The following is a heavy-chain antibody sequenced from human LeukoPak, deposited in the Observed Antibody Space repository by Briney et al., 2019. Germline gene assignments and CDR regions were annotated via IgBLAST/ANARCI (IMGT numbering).Heavy chain of an antibody. D-gene: IGHD3/OR15-3a*01. CDR2: IYYTGNT. J-gene: IGHJ4*02. CDR3: ARQTGSGLFILP. CDR1: GGSISSSSYY. Sequence: PSVTLSLTCTVSGGSISSSSYYWGCIRQPPGKGLEWIGSIYYTGNTYYNASLKSRVTISIDTSKNQISLRLTSETATYKYLDYCARQTGSGLFILPGGQGTLVTVSS. V-gene: IGHV4-39*01.